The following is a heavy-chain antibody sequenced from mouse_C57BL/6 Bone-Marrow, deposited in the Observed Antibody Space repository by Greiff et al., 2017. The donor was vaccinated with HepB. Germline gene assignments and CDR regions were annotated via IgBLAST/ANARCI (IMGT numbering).Heavy chain of an antibody. Sequence: VQLQPSGAELAKPGASVKLSCKASGYTFTSYWMHWVKQRPGQGLEWLGYLYPSSGYTKYNQKFKDKATLTADKSSSTAYMQLSSLTYEDSAVYYCGRWGGLQRWLAYWGQGTLVTVSA. CDR2: LYPSSGYT. CDR3: GRWGGLQRWLAY. J-gene: IGHJ3*01. V-gene: IGHV1-7*01. D-gene: IGHD1-1*01. CDR1: GYTFTSYW.